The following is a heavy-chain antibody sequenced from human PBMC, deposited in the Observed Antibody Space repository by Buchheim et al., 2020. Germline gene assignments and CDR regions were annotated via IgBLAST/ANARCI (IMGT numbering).Heavy chain of an antibody. Sequence: EVQLVESGGGLVQPGGSLRLSCAASGFTFSSYSMNWVRQAPGKGLEWVSYISSSSSIIYYADSGKGGFTISRDNTKNSLYLQMNSLRAEDTAVYYCARGRIQLWFGGMDVWGQGTT. CDR3: ARGRIQLWFGGMDV. D-gene: IGHD5-18*01. CDR2: ISSSSSII. CDR1: GFTFSSYS. J-gene: IGHJ6*02. V-gene: IGHV3-48*01.